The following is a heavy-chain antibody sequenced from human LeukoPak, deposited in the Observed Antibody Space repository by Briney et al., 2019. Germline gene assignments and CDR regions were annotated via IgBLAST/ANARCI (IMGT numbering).Heavy chain of an antibody. CDR2: INPNSGGT. J-gene: IGHJ5*02. Sequence: ASVKVSCKASGYTFTGYYMHWVRQAPGQGLEWMGPINPNSGGTNYAQKFQGRVTMTRDTSISTAYMELSRLRSDDTAVYYCARATPHYSGYDFLDWFDPWGQGTLVTVSS. CDR3: ARATPHYSGYDFLDWFDP. D-gene: IGHD5-12*01. V-gene: IGHV1-2*06. CDR1: GYTFTGYY.